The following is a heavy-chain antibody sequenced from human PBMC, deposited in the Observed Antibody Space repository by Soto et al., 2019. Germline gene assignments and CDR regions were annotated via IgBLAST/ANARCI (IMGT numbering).Heavy chain of an antibody. V-gene: IGHV3-30-3*02. CDR1: GFTLSTFA. CDR3: AKSSSGLRDYFDS. J-gene: IGHJ4*02. Sequence: GGSLRLSCAVSGFTLSTFAMHWVRQAPGKGLEWVATTSYDGLNTFYGESVRGRFSISRDTSKNTLFLQMNSLKTEDTAVYYCAKSSSGLRDYFDSWGRGTLVTVS. D-gene: IGHD3-10*01. CDR2: TSYDGLNT.